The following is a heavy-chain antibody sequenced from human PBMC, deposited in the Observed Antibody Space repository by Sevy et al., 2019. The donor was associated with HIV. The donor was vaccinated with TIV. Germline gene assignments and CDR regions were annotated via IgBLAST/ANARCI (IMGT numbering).Heavy chain of an antibody. CDR3: ATTKDYYDNSSCPFDY. CDR2: FDPEDGKR. Sequence: ASVKVSCKVSGYTLTQLAMHWVRQAPGKGLEWMGTFDPEDGKRIYAQKFLGRVTMTEDTSTDTAYMDLNSLRSEDTAVYYCATTKDYYDNSSCPFDYWGHGTLVTVSS. J-gene: IGHJ4*01. V-gene: IGHV1-24*01. CDR1: GYTLTQLA. D-gene: IGHD3-22*01.